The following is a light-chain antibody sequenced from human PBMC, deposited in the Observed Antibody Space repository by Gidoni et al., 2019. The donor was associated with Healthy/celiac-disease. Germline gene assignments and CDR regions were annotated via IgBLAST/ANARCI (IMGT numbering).Light chain of an antibody. CDR2: EAS. CDR3: QQRRNWPPDT. J-gene: IGKJ5*01. V-gene: IGKV3-11*01. CDR1: QSVSSY. Sequence: ELVLTQSPATLSLSPGERATLACRASQSVSSYLAWYQQKLGKAPRLLIYEASNRATGIPARFIGSGSGTDFTLTLRSLEPEDFAVYYCQQRRNWPPDTFGPGTRLEIK.